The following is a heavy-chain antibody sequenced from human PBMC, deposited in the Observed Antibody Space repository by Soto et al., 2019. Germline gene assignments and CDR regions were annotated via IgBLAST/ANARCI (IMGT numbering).Heavy chain of an antibody. J-gene: IGHJ3*02. D-gene: IGHD5-18*01. V-gene: IGHV1-69*13. CDR1: GGTFSSYA. CDR2: IILIFGTA. Sequence: SEKVSCKASGGTFSSYAISWVRQAPGQGLEWMGGIILIFGTANYAQRFQGRVTITADESTSTAYMELSSLRSEDTAVYYCARGERSGYSYGFGALDIWGQGTMVTVSS. CDR3: ARGERSGYSYGFGALDI.